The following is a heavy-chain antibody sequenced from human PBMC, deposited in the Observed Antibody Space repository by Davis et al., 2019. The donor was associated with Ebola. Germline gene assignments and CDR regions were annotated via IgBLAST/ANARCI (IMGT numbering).Heavy chain of an antibody. CDR2: ISSDSDYI. CDR1: GFTFSTYS. V-gene: IGHV3-21*01. J-gene: IGHJ4*02. Sequence: GESLKISCAASGFTFSTYSMSWVRQAPGKGLEWVSSISSDSDYIYYADSVKGRFTISRENAKNSLYLQLNSLRAEDTAVYYCASSSSWVLHFDYWGQGTLLTVSS. D-gene: IGHD6-13*01. CDR3: ASSSSWVLHFDY.